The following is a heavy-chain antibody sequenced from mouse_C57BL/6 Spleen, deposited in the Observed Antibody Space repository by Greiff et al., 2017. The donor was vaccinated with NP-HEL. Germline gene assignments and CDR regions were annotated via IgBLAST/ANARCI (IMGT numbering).Heavy chain of an antibody. CDR3: ARLTGSAWFAY. V-gene: IGHV1-85*01. D-gene: IGHD4-1*01. CDR2: IYPRDGSI. CDR1: GYTFTSYD. J-gene: IGHJ3*01. Sequence: QVQLKQSGPELVKPGASVKLSCKASGYTFTSYDINWVKQRPGQGPEWIGWIYPRDGSIKYTEKLKGKSTLSVDTSSSTAYMELHSLTSEDSAVYLCARLTGSAWFAYWGQGTLVTVSA.